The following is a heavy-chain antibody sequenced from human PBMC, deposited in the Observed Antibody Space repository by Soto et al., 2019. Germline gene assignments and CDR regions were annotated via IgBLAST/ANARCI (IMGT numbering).Heavy chain of an antibody. Sequence: ASAKFSCKASGYTFTNNDVIWVRQAIGQGLEWMGWMNPGSGDTGYAQKFQGRVTMTRDISIATAYMELNSLTSEDTAIYYCARMESFGSLNWFDPWGQGTLVTVSS. CDR3: ARMESFGSLNWFDP. CDR1: GYTFTNND. D-gene: IGHD5-18*01. CDR2: MNPGSGDT. J-gene: IGHJ5*02. V-gene: IGHV1-8*02.